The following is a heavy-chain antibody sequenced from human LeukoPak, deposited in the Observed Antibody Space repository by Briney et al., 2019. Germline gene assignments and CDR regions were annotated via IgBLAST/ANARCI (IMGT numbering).Heavy chain of an antibody. CDR3: ARVYYDSSGYYGWFDP. D-gene: IGHD3-22*01. J-gene: IGHJ5*02. CDR2: MNPNSGNT. CDR1: GYTFTSYD. Sequence: ASVKVSCKASGYTFTSYDINWVRQATGQGLEWMGWMNPNSGNTGYAQKFQGRVTMTRNTSISKAYMELSSLRSEDTAVYYCARVYYDSSGYYGWFDPWGQGTLVTVSS. V-gene: IGHV1-8*01.